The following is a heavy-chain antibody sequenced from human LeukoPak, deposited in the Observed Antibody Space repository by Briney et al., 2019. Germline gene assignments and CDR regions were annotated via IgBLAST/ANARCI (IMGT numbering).Heavy chain of an antibody. Sequence: GGSLRLSCAASGFTFSSYWIHWVRQAPGKGLVWVSRINTDVSTTTYADSVKGRFTISRDNAKNTLYLQMNSLRAEDTAVYYCAREGFMDWGQGTLVTVSS. CDR2: INTDVSTT. V-gene: IGHV3-74*01. CDR1: GFTFSSYW. CDR3: AREGFMD. J-gene: IGHJ4*02.